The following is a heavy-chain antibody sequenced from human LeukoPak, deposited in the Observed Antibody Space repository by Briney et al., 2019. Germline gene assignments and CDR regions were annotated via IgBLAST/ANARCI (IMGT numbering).Heavy chain of an antibody. CDR1: GFTFSSYG. J-gene: IGHJ4*02. CDR2: IRYDGSNK. Sequence: GGSLRLSCAASGFTFSSYGMHWVRQAPGKGLEWAAFIRYDGSNKYYADSVKGRFTISRDNSKNTLYLQINSLGAEDTAVYYCAKDRLGAVLYFDCWGQGTLVTVSS. D-gene: IGHD1-26*01. V-gene: IGHV3-30*02. CDR3: AKDRLGAVLYFDC.